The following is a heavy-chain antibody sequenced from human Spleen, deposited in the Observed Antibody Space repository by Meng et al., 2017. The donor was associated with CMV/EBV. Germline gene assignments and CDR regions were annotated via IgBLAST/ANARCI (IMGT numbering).Heavy chain of an antibody. V-gene: IGHV4-39*07. CDR2: IYYSGST. D-gene: IGHD3-10*02. CDR3: ICSGSLFYYYYYGMDV. CDR1: GGSISSSSYY. Sequence: SETLSLTCTVSGGSISSSSYYWGWIRQPPGKGLEWIGSIYYSGSTYYNPSLKSRVTISVDTSKNQFSLKLSSVTAADTAVYYCICSGSLFYYYYYGMDVWGQGTTVTVSS. J-gene: IGHJ6*02.